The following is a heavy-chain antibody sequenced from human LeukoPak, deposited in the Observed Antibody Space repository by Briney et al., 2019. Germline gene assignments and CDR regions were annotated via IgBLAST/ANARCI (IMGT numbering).Heavy chain of an antibody. Sequence: SETLSLICTVSGGSISTYYWSWIRQPPGRGLEWIGYIYYSGSTDYNPSLKSRVTISVDTSKNQFSLKLSSVTAADTAVYYCARGGQLVRRYYYGLDVWGQGTTVTVSS. CDR2: IYYSGST. CDR1: GGSISTYY. D-gene: IGHD6-6*01. V-gene: IGHV4-59*01. J-gene: IGHJ6*02. CDR3: ARGGQLVRRYYYGLDV.